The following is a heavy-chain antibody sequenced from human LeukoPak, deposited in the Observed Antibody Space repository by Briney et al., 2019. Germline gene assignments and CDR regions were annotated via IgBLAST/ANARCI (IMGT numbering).Heavy chain of an antibody. D-gene: IGHD3-22*01. V-gene: IGHV3-21*01. CDR3: ARDNPHSSGYRASQH. CDR1: GFTFNTYS. CDR2: ISSSSSYI. Sequence: PGGSLRLSCAASGFTFNTYSMNWVRQAPGKGLEWVSSISSSSSYIYYADSVKGRFTISRDNAKNSLYLQMNSLRAEDTAVYYCARDNPHSSGYRASQHWGQGTLVTVSS. J-gene: IGHJ1*01.